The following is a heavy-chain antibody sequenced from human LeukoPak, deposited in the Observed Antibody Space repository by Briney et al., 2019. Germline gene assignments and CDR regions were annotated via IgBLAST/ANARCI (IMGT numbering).Heavy chain of an antibody. CDR1: GGTFSSYA. D-gene: IGHD3-16*02. CDR2: IIPIFGTA. CDR3: ARDLMITFGGVIVSRHYFDY. Sequence: ASVKVSCKASGGTFSSYAISWVRQAPGQGLEWMGGIIPIFGTANYAQKFQGRVTFTADESTSTAYMELSSLRSEDTAVYYCARDLMITFGGVIVSRHYFDYWGQGTLVTVSS. J-gene: IGHJ4*02. V-gene: IGHV1-69*01.